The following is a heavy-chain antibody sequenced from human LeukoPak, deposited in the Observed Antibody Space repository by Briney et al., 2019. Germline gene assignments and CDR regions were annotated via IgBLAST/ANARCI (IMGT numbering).Heavy chain of an antibody. CDR3: ARDRWQQLPNYYYYYMDV. D-gene: IGHD6-13*01. CDR2: LYSGGST. CDR1: GFTVSTSY. J-gene: IGHJ6*03. V-gene: IGHV3-66*01. Sequence: GGSLRLSCAASGFTVSTSYMTWVRQAPGKGLECVSFLYSGGSTYFADSVKGRFTISRDNSKNTLYLQMNSLRADDTAVYYCARDRWQQLPNYYYYYMDVWGKGTTVTISS.